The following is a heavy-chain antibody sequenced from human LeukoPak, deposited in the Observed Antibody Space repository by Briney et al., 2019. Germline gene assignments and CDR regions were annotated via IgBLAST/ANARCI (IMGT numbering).Heavy chain of an antibody. CDR3: ARVKGSGSYFNWIDP. CDR2: INHSGST. V-gene: IGHV4-34*01. J-gene: IGHJ5*02. Sequence: SVTQSLTCAVCGGSFNGYYWRGIRQPPGKGREGMGEINHSGSTTYNPSPTRRVTISVDTSKNQFSLKPSSVTAAHTAVYYCARVKGSGSYFNWIDPWGQGTLVTVSS. CDR1: GGSFNGYY. D-gene: IGHD3-10*01.